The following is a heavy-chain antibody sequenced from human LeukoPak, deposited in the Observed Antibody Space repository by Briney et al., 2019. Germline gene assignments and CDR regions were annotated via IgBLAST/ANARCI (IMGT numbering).Heavy chain of an antibody. CDR2: ISGSGGST. CDR1: GFTFSSYA. J-gene: IGHJ4*02. Sequence: PGGSLRLSCAASGFTFSSYAVSWVRQAPGKGLEWVSAISGSGGSTYYADSVKGRFTISRDNSKNTLYLQMNSLRAEDTAVYYCAKDPSAVVATYFDYWGQGTLVTVSS. V-gene: IGHV3-23*01. D-gene: IGHD2-15*01. CDR3: AKDPSAVVATYFDY.